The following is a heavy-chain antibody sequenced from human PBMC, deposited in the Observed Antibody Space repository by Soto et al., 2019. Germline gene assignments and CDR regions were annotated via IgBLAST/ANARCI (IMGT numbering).Heavy chain of an antibody. CDR1: GFTFSGNV. Sequence: EVQLLESGGGLVQPGGSLRLSCVASGFTFSGNVMSWVRQAPGKGLEWISIISGSGGSTYYADSVKGRFTISRDNSNNTLYLQVHSLTAADTAVYYCAKNGCGGDCYSSVAGKWFEPWGQGTLVTVSS. CDR3: AKNGCGGDCYSSVAGKWFEP. CDR2: ISGSGGST. J-gene: IGHJ5*02. D-gene: IGHD2-21*02. V-gene: IGHV3-23*01.